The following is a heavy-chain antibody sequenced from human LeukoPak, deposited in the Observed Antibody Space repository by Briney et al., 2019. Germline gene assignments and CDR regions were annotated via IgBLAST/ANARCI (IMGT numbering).Heavy chain of an antibody. Sequence: PGRSLRLSCTASGFIFRDHAMSWFRQAPGKGLEWVGFIRTKTYSQTTEYAAPVKGRFTISRDDSTSIAYLQMNSLKTEDTAVYYCSRNSGTLTGYPFDIWGQGTMVTVSS. CDR2: IRTKTYSQTT. CDR3: SRNSGTLTGYPFDI. D-gene: IGHD5-12*01. J-gene: IGHJ3*02. CDR1: GFIFRDHA. V-gene: IGHV3-49*03.